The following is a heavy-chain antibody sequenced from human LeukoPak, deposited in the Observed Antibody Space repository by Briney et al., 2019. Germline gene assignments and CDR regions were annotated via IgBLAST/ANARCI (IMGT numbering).Heavy chain of an antibody. CDR3: ARVKGGATTDY. D-gene: IGHD1-26*01. V-gene: IGHV3-20*04. CDR1: XXXXXXXX. J-gene: IGHJ4*02. Sequence: PGGSLRLSCAASXXXXXXXXXXXVXXXXXXXXXXVSGIXWNGGDTAYADSVXGXFTISRDNAKNSLHLQMNSLRVEDTALYYCARVKGGATTDYWGQGTLVTVSS. CDR2: IXWNGGDT.